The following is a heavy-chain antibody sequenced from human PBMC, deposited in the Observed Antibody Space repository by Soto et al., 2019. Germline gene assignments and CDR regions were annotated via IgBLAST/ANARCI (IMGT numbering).Heavy chain of an antibody. D-gene: IGHD2-2*01. V-gene: IGHV5-51*01. Sequence: GESLKISCKGSGYSFTNFLIGWVRQMPGKGLEWMGFSYPSDSDTRYSPSFQGRVTISADKSISTAYLQWSSLKASDTAMYYCARLDPGPSLNTFGSWGQGTMVTVSS. J-gene: IGHJ3*02. CDR1: GYSFTNFL. CDR3: ARLDPGPSLNTFGS. CDR2: SYPSDSDT.